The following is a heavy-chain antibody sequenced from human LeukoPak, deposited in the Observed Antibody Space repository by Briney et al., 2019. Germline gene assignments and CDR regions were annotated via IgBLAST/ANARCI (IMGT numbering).Heavy chain of an antibody. J-gene: IGHJ6*03. Sequence: SQTLSLTCAISGDSVSSNSAAWNWIRQSPSRGLEWLGRTYYRSKWYNDYAVSVKSRITINPDTSKNQFSLQLNSVTPEDTAVYYCARGAPRYSRRHYYYMDVWGKGTTVTVSS. D-gene: IGHD6-13*01. CDR1: GDSVSSNSAA. CDR2: TYYRSKWYN. V-gene: IGHV6-1*01. CDR3: ARGAPRYSRRHYYYMDV.